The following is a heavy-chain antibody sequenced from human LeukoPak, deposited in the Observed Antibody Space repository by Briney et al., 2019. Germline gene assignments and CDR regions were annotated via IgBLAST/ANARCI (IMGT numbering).Heavy chain of an antibody. J-gene: IGHJ4*02. V-gene: IGHV4-4*07. Sequence: PSETLSLTCTASGGSISSYYWSWIRQPAGKGLEWIGRIYTSGSTNYNPSLKSRVTMSVDTSKNQFSLKLSSVTAADTAVYYCARAYLDYYDSSGAFDYWGQGTLVTVSS. D-gene: IGHD3-22*01. CDR1: GGSISSYY. CDR2: IYTSGST. CDR3: ARAYLDYYDSSGAFDY.